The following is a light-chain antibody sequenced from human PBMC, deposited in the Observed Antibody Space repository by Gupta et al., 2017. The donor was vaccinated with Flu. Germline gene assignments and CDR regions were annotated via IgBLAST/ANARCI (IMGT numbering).Light chain of an antibody. CDR3: QQRSNWPPIT. CDR2: DAS. J-gene: IGKJ5*01. V-gene: IGKV3-11*02. CDR1: QSVSSY. Sequence: EIVLTQSPATLSLSPGERATLSCRASQSVSSYLAWYQQKPGQAPRLLIYDASNRAPGIPARFSGSGGGRELALTISSREQEDFAAYYCQQRSNWPPITFGQGTLMEIK.